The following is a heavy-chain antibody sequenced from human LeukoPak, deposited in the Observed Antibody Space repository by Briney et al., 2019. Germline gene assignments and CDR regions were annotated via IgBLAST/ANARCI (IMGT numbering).Heavy chain of an antibody. V-gene: IGHV4-59*11. J-gene: IGHJ4*02. D-gene: IGHD5-18*01. CDR3: ARDSGYSYGYVY. Sequence: SETLSLTCTVSGGSISSHYWSWIRQPPGKGLEWIGYIYYSGSTNYNPSLKSRVTISVDTSKNQFSLKLSSVTAADTAVYYCARDSGYSYGYVYWGQGTLVTVSS. CDR2: IYYSGST. CDR1: GGSISSHY.